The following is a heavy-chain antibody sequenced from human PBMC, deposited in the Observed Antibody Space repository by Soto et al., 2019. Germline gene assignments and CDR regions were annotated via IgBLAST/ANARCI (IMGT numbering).Heavy chain of an antibody. D-gene: IGHD4-17*01. J-gene: IGHJ6*02. Sequence: QVQLAQSGAEVKKPGASVKVSCKASGYTFTSYYMHWVRQAPGQGLEWMGIINPSGGSTSYAQKSRGRVAMTGDPSTGTVYMELGGRGSEDTAVYYCAREGVGGGDGDGMDVWGQGTTVTVSS. CDR2: INPSGGST. CDR3: AREGVGGGDGDGMDV. CDR1: GYTFTSYY. V-gene: IGHV1-46*01.